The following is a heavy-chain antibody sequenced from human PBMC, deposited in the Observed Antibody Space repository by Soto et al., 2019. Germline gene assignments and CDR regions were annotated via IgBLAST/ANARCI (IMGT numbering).Heavy chain of an antibody. CDR2: IRSKAFGATA. Sequence: GGSLRLSCTGSGFRFGEYAMSWFRQAPGKRPEWVGVIRSKAFGATAEYAASVKGRFTISRDDSDSILYLQMNSLKSEDTAVYYCARRAPVTPFDYWGQGT. J-gene: IGHJ4*02. CDR3: ARRAPVTPFDY. D-gene: IGHD4-17*01. V-gene: IGHV3-49*03. CDR1: GFRFGEYA.